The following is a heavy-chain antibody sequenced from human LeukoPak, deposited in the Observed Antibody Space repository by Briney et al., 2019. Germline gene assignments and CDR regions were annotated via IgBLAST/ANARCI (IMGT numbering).Heavy chain of an antibody. Sequence: SETLSLTCTVSGDSITNSTYYWGWVRQPPGKGLEWIGTFSYSRSTYYNKSLKSRVTISADTSKNQFSLKLSSVIAADTAVYNCARRNYDILTGTYYFDYWGQGTLVTVSS. CDR2: FSYSRST. J-gene: IGHJ4*02. D-gene: IGHD3-9*01. CDR3: ARRNYDILTGTYYFDY. V-gene: IGHV4-39*01. CDR1: GDSITNSTYY.